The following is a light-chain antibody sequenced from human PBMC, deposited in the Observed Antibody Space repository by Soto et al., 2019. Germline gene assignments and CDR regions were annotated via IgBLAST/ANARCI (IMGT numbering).Light chain of an antibody. CDR3: SSYTGSSTLYV. CDR1: SSDVGAYNY. V-gene: IGLV2-14*01. CDR2: EVT. J-gene: IGLJ1*01. Sequence: QSVLTRPASVSGSPGQSITISCTGTSSDVGAYNYVSWYQQHPGKAPKVMIYEVTYRPSGVSNRFSGSKSGNTASLTISGLQAEDEAEYYCSSYTGSSTLYVFGTGTRSPS.